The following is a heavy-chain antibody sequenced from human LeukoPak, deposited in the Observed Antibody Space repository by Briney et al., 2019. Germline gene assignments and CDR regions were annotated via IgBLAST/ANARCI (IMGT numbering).Heavy chain of an antibody. V-gene: IGHV4-39*07. CDR2: IYYSGST. J-gene: IGHJ3*02. D-gene: IGHD4-17*01. CDR3: ARDKDFGDYVEAFDI. CDR1: GGSISSSSYY. Sequence: PSETLSLTCTVSGGSISSSSYYWGWIRQPPGKGLEWIGSIYYSGSTYYNPSLESRVTISVDTSKNQFSLKLSSVTAADTAVYYCARDKDFGDYVEAFDIWGQGTMVTVSS.